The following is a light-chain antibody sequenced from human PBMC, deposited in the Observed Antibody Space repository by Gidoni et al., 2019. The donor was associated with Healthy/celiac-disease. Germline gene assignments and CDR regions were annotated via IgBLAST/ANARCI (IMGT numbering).Light chain of an antibody. J-gene: IGKJ2*01. CDR1: QSVSSN. CDR3: QQYNNWPPGT. V-gene: IGKV3-15*01. Sequence: ELVITQTPATLSVSPGERATLSCRARQSVSSNLAWYQQKPGQAPRRLIYGASTRATGIPARFSGSWSGTEFTLTISSLQSEDFAVYYCQQYNNWPPGTFGQGTKLEIK. CDR2: GAS.